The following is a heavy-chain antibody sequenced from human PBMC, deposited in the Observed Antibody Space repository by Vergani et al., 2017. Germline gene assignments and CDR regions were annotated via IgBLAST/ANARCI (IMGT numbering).Heavy chain of an antibody. D-gene: IGHD4-23*01. V-gene: IGHV3-23*04. CDR2: ISGSGGST. CDR3: AKDRGYLWGTVVIYDY. CDR1: GFTFSSYA. Sequence: EVQLVESGGGLVQPGGSLRLSCAASGFTFSSYAMSWVRQAPGKGLEWVSAISGSGGSTYYADSVKGRFTISRDNSKNTLYLQMNSLRAEDTAVFYCAKDRGYLWGTVVIYDYWGQGTLVTVSS. J-gene: IGHJ4*02.